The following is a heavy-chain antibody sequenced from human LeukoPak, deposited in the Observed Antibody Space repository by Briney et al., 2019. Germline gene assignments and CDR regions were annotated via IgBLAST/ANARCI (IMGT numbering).Heavy chain of an antibody. D-gene: IGHD1-26*01. CDR2: IYHSGST. J-gene: IGHJ6*03. V-gene: IGHV4-30-2*01. CDR3: ARAKWGLPTRSYYYMDV. CDR1: GGSISSGGYY. Sequence: SETLSLTCTVSGGSISSGGYYWSWIRQPPGKGLEWIGYIYHSGSTYYNPSLKSRVTISVDTSKNQFSLKLSSVTAADTAVYYCARAKWGLPTRSYYYMDVWGKGTTVTVSS.